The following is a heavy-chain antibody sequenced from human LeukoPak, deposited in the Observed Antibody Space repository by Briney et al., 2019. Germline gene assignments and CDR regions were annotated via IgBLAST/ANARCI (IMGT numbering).Heavy chain of an antibody. J-gene: IGHJ4*02. Sequence: PSETLSLTCTVSGGSISSYYWSWIRQPPGKGLEWTGYIYYSGSTNYNPSLKGRVTISVDTSKNQFSLKLSSVTAADTAVYYCARSRDGYNPWDYWGQGTLVTVPS. V-gene: IGHV4-59*01. CDR3: ARSRDGYNPWDY. D-gene: IGHD5-24*01. CDR2: IYYSGST. CDR1: GGSISSYY.